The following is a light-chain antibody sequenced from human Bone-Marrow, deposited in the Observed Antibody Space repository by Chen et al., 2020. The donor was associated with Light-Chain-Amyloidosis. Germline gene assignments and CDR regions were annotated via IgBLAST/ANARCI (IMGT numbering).Light chain of an antibody. CDR1: QSINNF. CDR2: DAS. CDR3: QQRKDWPIT. Sequence: EILLTQSPATLSLSPGERATLSCRASQSINNFLAWYQQKPGQAPRLLIYDASDRATDIPARFSGSGSGTDFTLTISSLEPEDFAVYYCQQRKDWPITFGQGTRLEIK. V-gene: IGKV3-11*01. J-gene: IGKJ5*01.